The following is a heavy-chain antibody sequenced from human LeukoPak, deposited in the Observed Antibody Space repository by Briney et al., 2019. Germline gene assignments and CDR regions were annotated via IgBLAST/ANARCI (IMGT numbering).Heavy chain of an antibody. CDR3: ARDYHGSSWYYFDY. J-gene: IGHJ4*01. V-gene: IGHV4-61*01. CDR2: IYYNGIT. CDR1: GDSVTGGSYH. Sequence: SETVSLTCTVSGDSVTGGSYHWNWIRQPPGKGLEWIGNIYYNGITNYNPSLKSRLTISVDTSKNQFCLTLNSVTAADTAVYYCARDYHGSSWYYFDYWGHGNLVSVSS. D-gene: IGHD6-13*01.